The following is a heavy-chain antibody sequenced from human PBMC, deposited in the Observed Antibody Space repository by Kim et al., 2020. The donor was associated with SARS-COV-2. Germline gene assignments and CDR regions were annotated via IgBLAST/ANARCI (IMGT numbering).Heavy chain of an antibody. CDR3: ATRRGVTSYFDY. Sequence: SETLSLTCTVPGGSISSGGYYWSWIRQHPGKGLEWIGYIHYSGRTYYNPPLTSPVTISVDTSKHQSSLKLSSVTAADTAVYYCATRRGVTSYFDYWGQGTLVTASS. J-gene: IGHJ4*02. CDR2: IHYSGRT. D-gene: IGHD2-21*02. CDR1: GGSISSGGYY. V-gene: IGHV4-31*01.